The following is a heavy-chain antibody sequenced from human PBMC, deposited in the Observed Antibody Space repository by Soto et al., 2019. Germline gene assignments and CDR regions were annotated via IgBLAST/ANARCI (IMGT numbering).Heavy chain of an antibody. V-gene: IGHV3-30*03. Sequence: PGGSLRLSCAASGFTFSTYAMHWVRQAPGKGLEWVAVISNDGTSKYYADSVKGRFTISRDNSKNTLYLQMNSLRAEDTAVYYCARHPERIAQIGWFDPWGQGT. D-gene: IGHD6-13*01. J-gene: IGHJ5*02. CDR1: GFTFSTYA. CDR2: ISNDGTSK. CDR3: ARHPERIAQIGWFDP.